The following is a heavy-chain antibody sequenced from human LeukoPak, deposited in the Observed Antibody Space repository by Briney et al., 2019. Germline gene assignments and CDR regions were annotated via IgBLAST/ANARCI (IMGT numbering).Heavy chain of an antibody. V-gene: IGHV3-48*03. D-gene: IGHD6-13*01. CDR2: ISDHGKSR. CDR1: GFIFSNYE. J-gene: IGHJ4*02. CDR3: ARARIAAPLLDY. Sequence: PGGSLRLSCAASGFIFSNYEMNWVRQTPGKGLEWVSYISDHGKSRNYVDSVKGRFAISRDNAKNSLYLQMNSLRVKDTAVYFCARARIAAPLLDYWGQRSLVTVSS.